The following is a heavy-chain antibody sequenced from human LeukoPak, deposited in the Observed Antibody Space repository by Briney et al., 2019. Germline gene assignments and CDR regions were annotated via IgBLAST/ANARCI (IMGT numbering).Heavy chain of an antibody. CDR2: ISHDGRTK. CDR1: GFTFDTYS. J-gene: IGHJ5*02. Sequence: PGGSLRLSCPASGFTFDTYSFHWVRQAPGKGLEWVALISHDGRTKVYADDVKGRFTISRDDSKDSLSLQMSSLRPEDTSTYYCARDPSFSRGFNFVLSSWGQGTLVSVSS. CDR3: ARDPSFSRGFNFVLSS. D-gene: IGHD5-12*01. V-gene: IGHV3-30*04.